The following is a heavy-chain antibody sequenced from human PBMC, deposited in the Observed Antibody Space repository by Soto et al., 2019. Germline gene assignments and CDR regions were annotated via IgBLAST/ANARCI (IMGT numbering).Heavy chain of an antibody. Sequence: GSVKVSCKASGYTFTSYYMHWVRQAPGQGLEWMGIINPSGCSTSYAQKFQGRGTMTRDTSTSTVYMELSSLRSEDTAVYYCAGRIQLGAFDIWGQGTMVTVSS. J-gene: IGHJ3*02. D-gene: IGHD5-18*01. V-gene: IGHV1-46*01. CDR1: GYTFTSYY. CDR3: AGRIQLGAFDI. CDR2: INPSGCST.